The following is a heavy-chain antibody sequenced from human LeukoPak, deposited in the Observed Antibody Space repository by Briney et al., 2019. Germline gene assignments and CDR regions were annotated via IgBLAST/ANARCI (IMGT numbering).Heavy chain of an antibody. J-gene: IGHJ4*02. CDR1: GGSISSGGYY. Sequence: SQTLSLTCTVSGGSISSGGYYWSWIRQHPGKGLEWIRYSYYSGSTYYNPSLKSRVTISVDTSKNQFSLKLSSVTAADTAVYYCAREPYDSSGLILGWGQGTLVTVSS. D-gene: IGHD3-22*01. V-gene: IGHV4-31*03. CDR2: SYYSGST. CDR3: AREPYDSSGLILG.